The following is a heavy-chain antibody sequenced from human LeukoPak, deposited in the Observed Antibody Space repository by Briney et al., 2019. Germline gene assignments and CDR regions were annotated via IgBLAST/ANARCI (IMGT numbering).Heavy chain of an antibody. D-gene: IGHD2-2*01. Sequence: SETLSPTCAVYGGSFSGYYWSWIRQPPGKGLEWIGEINHSGSTNYNPSLKSRVTISVDTSKNQFSLKLSSVTAADTAVYYCARGPEWGYCSSTSCPAGGFDYWGQGTLVTVSS. CDR1: GGSFSGYY. CDR2: INHSGST. J-gene: IGHJ4*02. CDR3: ARGPEWGYCSSTSCPAGGFDY. V-gene: IGHV4-34*01.